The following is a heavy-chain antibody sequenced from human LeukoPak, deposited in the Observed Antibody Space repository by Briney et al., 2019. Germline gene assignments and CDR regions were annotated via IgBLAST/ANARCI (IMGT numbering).Heavy chain of an antibody. J-gene: IGHJ4*02. V-gene: IGHV3-23*01. CDR3: AKERDYYDSSGCYLIDY. CDR2: ISGSGGST. CDR1: GFTFSSYA. Sequence: PGGSLRLSCAASGFTFSSYAMSWVRQAPGKGLEWVSAISGSGGSTYYADSVKGRFTISRDNSKNTLYLQMNSLRAEDTAVYHCAKERDYYDSSGCYLIDYWGQGTLVTVSS. D-gene: IGHD3-22*01.